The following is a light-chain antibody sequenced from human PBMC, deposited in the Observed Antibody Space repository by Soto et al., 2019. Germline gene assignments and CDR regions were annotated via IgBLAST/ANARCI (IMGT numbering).Light chain of an antibody. CDR1: SSDVGNYNL. Sequence: QSALTQPASVSGSPGQSITISCNGTSSDVGNYNLVSWYQLHPGKAPKLIIYEVTKRPSGVSDRFSGSKSANTASLTISGLQADDEADYYCCSYAGGNWVFGGGTKLTVL. J-gene: IGLJ3*02. V-gene: IGLV2-23*02. CDR3: CSYAGGNWV. CDR2: EVT.